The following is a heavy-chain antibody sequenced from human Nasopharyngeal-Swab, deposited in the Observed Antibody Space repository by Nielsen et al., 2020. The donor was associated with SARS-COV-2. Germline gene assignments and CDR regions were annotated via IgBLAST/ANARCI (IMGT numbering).Heavy chain of an antibody. V-gene: IGHV3-21*01. CDR3: ARGCVLTGPSCYYYGMDV. D-gene: IGHD3-9*01. Sequence: VRQAPGKGLERVSSISSSSSYIYYADSVKGRFAISRDNAKNSLYLQMNSLRAEDTAVYYCARGCVLTGPSCYYYGMDVWGQGTTVTVSS. J-gene: IGHJ6*02. CDR2: ISSSSSYI.